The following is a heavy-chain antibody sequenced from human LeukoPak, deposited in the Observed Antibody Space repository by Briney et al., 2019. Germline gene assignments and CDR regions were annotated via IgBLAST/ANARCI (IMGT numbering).Heavy chain of an antibody. V-gene: IGHV4-59*01. Sequence: SETLSLTCTVSGGSISSYYWSWIRQTPGKGLEWIGYIYYSGSTNYNPSLKSRVTISVDTSKNQFSLKLSSVTAADTAVYYCVSIRNFWSGRGYFDYWGQGTLVTVSS. D-gene: IGHD3-3*01. CDR2: IYYSGST. CDR3: VSIRNFWSGRGYFDY. CDR1: GGSISSYY. J-gene: IGHJ4*02.